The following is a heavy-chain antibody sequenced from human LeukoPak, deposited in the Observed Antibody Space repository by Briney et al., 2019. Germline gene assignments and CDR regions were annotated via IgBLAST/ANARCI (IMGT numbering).Heavy chain of an antibody. CDR1: GYTFTSYE. CDR2: MNPNSGNT. Sequence: ASVKVSCKASGYTFTSYEINWVRQATGQGLEWTGWMNPNSGNTGYAQKFQGRVTMTRNTSISTAYMELSSLRSEDTAVYYCARSCKVGRYFDCFDYWGQGTLVTVSS. CDR3: ARSCKVGRYFDCFDY. J-gene: IGHJ4*02. V-gene: IGHV1-8*01. D-gene: IGHD3-9*01.